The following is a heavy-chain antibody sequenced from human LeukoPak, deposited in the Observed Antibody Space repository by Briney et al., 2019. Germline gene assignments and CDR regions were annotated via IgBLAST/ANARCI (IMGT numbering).Heavy chain of an antibody. J-gene: IGHJ4*02. D-gene: IGHD3-22*01. Sequence: SVKVSCKASGGTFSRFTISWVRQAPGQGFEWMGGITPIFGTANFAQKFQGRVSITADESTSTAFMELSSLRSEDTAVYYCAREWGLESSGYYYAYWGQGTLVTVSS. V-gene: IGHV1-69*13. CDR1: GGTFSRFT. CDR3: AREWGLESSGYYYAY. CDR2: ITPIFGTA.